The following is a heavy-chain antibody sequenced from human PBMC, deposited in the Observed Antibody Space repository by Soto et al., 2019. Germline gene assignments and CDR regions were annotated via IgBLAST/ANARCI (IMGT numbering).Heavy chain of an antibody. CDR3: AGPTSLLWYYLAV. J-gene: IGHJ6*03. CDR1: GDSVSSNSAA. CDR2: TYYRSRWYN. D-gene: IGHD2-21*01. V-gene: IGHV6-1*01. Sequence: SQTLSRTCAISGDSVSSNSAAWNWIRLSPSRGLEWLARTYYRSRWYNEYAVSVRSRITVNPDTFKNQFSLQLTSVTPEDTAVYSCAGPTSLLWYYLAVWRKGTTVSVPS.